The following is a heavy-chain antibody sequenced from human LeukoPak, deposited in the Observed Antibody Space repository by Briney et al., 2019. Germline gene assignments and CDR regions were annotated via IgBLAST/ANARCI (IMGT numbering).Heavy chain of an antibody. CDR2: IKQDGSEK. D-gene: IGHD1-14*01. CDR1: GFTFSRYW. J-gene: IGHJ4*02. CDR3: VKHETGPEY. Sequence: PGGSLRLSCAASGFTFSRYWMSWVRQAPGKGLEWLANIKQDGSEKHHGASVKGRFTISRDNAKNSLYLQMNSLRVEDTAVYYRVKHETGPEYWGQGTLVAVSS. V-gene: IGHV3-7*01.